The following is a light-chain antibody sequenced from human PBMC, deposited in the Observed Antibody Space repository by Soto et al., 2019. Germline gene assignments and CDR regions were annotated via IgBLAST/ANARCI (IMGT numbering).Light chain of an antibody. V-gene: IGKV1-33*01. Sequence: IPLTPSPSSLSASLGDRVPITCRASQGIRSYLEWYQLKPGKAPKLLIYSTSTLQSGVPSRFSGSGSGTDLTFTISSLQPEDIETYYCQQYDNLPFTFGQGTRLEIK. CDR3: QQYDNLPFT. J-gene: IGKJ5*01. CDR2: STS. CDR1: QGIRSY.